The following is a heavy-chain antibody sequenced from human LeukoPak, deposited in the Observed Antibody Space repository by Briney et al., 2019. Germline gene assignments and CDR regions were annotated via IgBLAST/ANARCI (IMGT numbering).Heavy chain of an antibody. Sequence: SETLSLTCAVSGGSISSGGYSWSWIRQPPGKGLEWIGYIYHSGSTYYNPSLKSRVTISVDTSKNQFSLKLSSVTAADTAVYYCARGTYYYDSSGYYYVFPNYFDYWGQGTLVTVSS. CDR1: GGSISSGGYS. V-gene: IGHV4-30-2*01. D-gene: IGHD3-22*01. CDR2: IYHSGST. J-gene: IGHJ4*02. CDR3: ARGTYYYDSSGYYYVFPNYFDY.